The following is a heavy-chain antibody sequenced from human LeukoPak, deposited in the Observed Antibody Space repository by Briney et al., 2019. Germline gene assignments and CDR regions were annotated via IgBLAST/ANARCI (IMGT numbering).Heavy chain of an antibody. CDR1: GFTFSRYW. D-gene: IGHD2/OR15-2a*01. J-gene: IGHJ4*02. Sequence: GGSLRLSCVASGFTFSRYWMSWVRQAPGKGLEWVSGISGSDGSTYYADSVKGRFTISRDNSKNTLFLQMNSLRAEDTAVYYCAKDSAKKYDDYWGQGTLVTVSS. V-gene: IGHV3-23*01. CDR3: AKDSAKKYDDY. CDR2: ISGSDGST.